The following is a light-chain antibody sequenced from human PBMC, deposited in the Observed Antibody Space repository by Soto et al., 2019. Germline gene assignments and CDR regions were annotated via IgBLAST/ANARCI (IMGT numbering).Light chain of an antibody. CDR2: EVT. V-gene: IGLV2-14*01. CDR3: SSYTSSNTPYV. CDR1: SSDVGAYNF. J-gene: IGLJ1*01. Sequence: QSVLTQPASVSGSPGQSITISRTGSSSDVGAYNFVSWYQHHPGKAPKLILYEVTTHPSGVSSRFSGSKSGNTASLTISGLQADDEANYYCSSYTSSNTPYVFGTGTKV.